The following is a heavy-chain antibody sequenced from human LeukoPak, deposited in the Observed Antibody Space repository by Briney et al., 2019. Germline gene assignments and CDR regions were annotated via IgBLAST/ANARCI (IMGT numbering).Heavy chain of an antibody. V-gene: IGHV4-34*01. CDR1: GGSFSGYY. Sequence: PSETLSLTCAVYGGSFSGYYWSWIRQPPGKGLEWIGEINHSGSTNYNPSLKSRVTISVDTFNNHFSLKLSSVTAADTALYYCARALDNYYDRSGYYYVGFDYWGQGTLVTVSS. CDR2: INHSGST. J-gene: IGHJ4*02. CDR3: ARALDNYYDRSGYYYVGFDY. D-gene: IGHD3-22*01.